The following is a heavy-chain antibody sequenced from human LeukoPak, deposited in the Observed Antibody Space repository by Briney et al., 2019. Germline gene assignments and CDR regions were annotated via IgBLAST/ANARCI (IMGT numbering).Heavy chain of an antibody. J-gene: IGHJ5*02. Sequence: PSETLSLTCTVSGDSISSGPYYWSWIRQPAGKGLEWIGRVSASGNTNYNPSLNRRLTISVVTSKNQFSLKLSSVTAADTAVYYCARDPPDYYDSLNWFDPWGQGTLVTVSS. CDR1: GDSISSGPYY. V-gene: IGHV4-61*02. CDR2: VSASGNT. D-gene: IGHD3-22*01. CDR3: ARDPPDYYDSLNWFDP.